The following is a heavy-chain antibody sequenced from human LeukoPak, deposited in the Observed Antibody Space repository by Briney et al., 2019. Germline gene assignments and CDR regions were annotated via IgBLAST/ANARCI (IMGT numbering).Heavy chain of an antibody. CDR1: GGSISSYY. Sequence: SETLSLTCTVSGGSISSYYWSWIRQPPGKGLEWIGYIYYSGSTNYNPSLKCRVTISVDTSKNQFSLKLSSVTAADTAVYYCARGTYYYDSSGYYWGPFDYWGQGTLVTVSS. CDR3: ARGTYYYDSSGYYWGPFDY. CDR2: IYYSGST. V-gene: IGHV4-59*01. J-gene: IGHJ4*02. D-gene: IGHD3-22*01.